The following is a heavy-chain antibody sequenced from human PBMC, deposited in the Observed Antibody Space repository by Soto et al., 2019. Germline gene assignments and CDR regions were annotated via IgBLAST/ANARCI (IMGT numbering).Heavy chain of an antibody. CDR2: INAGNGNT. CDR3: ARVAGILWFGESHFDY. D-gene: IGHD3-10*01. V-gene: IGHV1-3*01. J-gene: IGHJ4*02. CDR1: GYTFTSYA. Sequence: QVQLVQSGAEVKKPGASVKVSCKASGYTFTSYAMHWVRQAPGQRLEWMGWINAGNGNTKYSQKFQGRVTITRDTSASTADMELSSLRAEDTAVYYCARVAGILWFGESHFDYWGQGTLVTVSS.